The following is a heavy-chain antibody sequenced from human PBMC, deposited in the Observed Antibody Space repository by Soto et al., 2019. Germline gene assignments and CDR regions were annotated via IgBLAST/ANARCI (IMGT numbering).Heavy chain of an antibody. V-gene: IGHV1-69*13. D-gene: IGHD5-12*01. CDR1: GGTFSSYA. J-gene: IGHJ5*02. CDR2: IIPIFGTA. CDR3: ARDTGYSGYINNWFDP. Sequence: ASVKVSCKASGGTFSSYAISWVRQARGQGLEWMGGIIPIFGTANYAQKFQGRVTITADEYTSTAYMELSSLRSEDTAVYYCARDTGYSGYINNWFDPWGQGTLVTVSS.